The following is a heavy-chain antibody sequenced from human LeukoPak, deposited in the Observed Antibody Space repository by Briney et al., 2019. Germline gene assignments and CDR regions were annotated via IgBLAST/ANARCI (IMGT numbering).Heavy chain of an antibody. CDR3: ASSHGDYERYYFDY. J-gene: IGHJ4*02. V-gene: IGHV4-59*01. CDR2: IYYSGST. Sequence: PSETLSFTCTGSGGTISSYYWSWIRQPPGKELEGSGYIYYSGSTNYNPSLKSRVTISVDTSKNQFSVKLSSVTAADTAVYYCASSHGDYERYYFDYWGQGTLVTVSS. CDR1: GGTISSYY. D-gene: IGHD4-17*01.